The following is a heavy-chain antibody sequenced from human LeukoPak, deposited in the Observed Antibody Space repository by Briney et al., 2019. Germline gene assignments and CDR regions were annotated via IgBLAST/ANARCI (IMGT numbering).Heavy chain of an antibody. CDR2: INWNGGST. J-gene: IGHJ2*01. CDR1: GFTFSSYS. CDR3: ARDRDPYLSYWYFDL. Sequence: PGGSLRLSCAASGFTFSSYSMNWVRQAPGKGLEWVSGINWNGGSTGYADSVKGRFTISRDNAKNSLYLQMNSLRAEDTALYHCARDRDPYLSYWYFDLWGRGTLVTVSS. V-gene: IGHV3-20*01.